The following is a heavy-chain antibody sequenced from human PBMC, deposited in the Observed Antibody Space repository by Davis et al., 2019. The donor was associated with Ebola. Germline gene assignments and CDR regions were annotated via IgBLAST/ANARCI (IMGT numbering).Heavy chain of an antibody. CDR1: GYTFTSYA. J-gene: IGHJ5*02. CDR3: ARDRYYDSSGYLGWFDP. V-gene: IGHV1-18*01. D-gene: IGHD3-22*01. Sequence: AASVKVSCKASGYTFTSYAMHWVRQAPGQRLEWMGWISAYNGNTNYAQKLQGRVTMTTDTSTSTAYMELRSLRSDDTAVYYCARDRYYDSSGYLGWFDPWGQGTLVTVSS. CDR2: ISAYNGNT.